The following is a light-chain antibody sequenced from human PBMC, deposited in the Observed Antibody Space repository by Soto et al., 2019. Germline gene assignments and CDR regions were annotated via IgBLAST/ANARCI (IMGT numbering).Light chain of an antibody. CDR3: QSYDSSLSGRVV. Sequence: QSVLTQPPSVSGAPGQRVTISCTGNSSNIGAGYDVHWYQQLPGTAPKLLIYGNNNRPSGVPDRFSGSKSGTSASLAITGLQAEDEADYYCQSYDSSLSGRVVFGGGTKLTVL. V-gene: IGLV1-40*01. CDR1: SSNIGAGYD. J-gene: IGLJ2*01. CDR2: GNN.